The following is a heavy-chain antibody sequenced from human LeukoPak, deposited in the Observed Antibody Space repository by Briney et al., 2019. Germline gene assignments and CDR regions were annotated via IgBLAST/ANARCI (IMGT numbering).Heavy chain of an antibody. CDR2: IKQDGSEK. CDR1: GFTFSSYW. D-gene: IGHD3-3*01. V-gene: IGHV3-7*01. CDR3: ARGAWRSIFDY. J-gene: IGHJ4*02. Sequence: GGSLRLSCAASGFTFSSYWMSWVRQAPGKGLEWVANIKQDGSEKYYVDSVKGRFTISRDNAKSSLYLQMNSLRAEDTAVYYCARGAWRSIFDYWGQGTLVTVSS.